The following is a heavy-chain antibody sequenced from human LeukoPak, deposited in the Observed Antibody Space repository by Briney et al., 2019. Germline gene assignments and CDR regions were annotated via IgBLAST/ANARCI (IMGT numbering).Heavy chain of an antibody. V-gene: IGHV3-7*01. D-gene: IGHD5-24*01. CDR1: GIRFSSYW. Sequence: GGSLRLSCAPSGIRFSSYWMSWVRQAPGKGLERVATMNQDGTGKYYVDSVRGRFTISRDNARNSLYLQMNSLRAEDTALYYCARDKGYTTYDYWGQGTLVTVSS. J-gene: IGHJ4*02. CDR3: ARDKGYTTYDY. CDR2: MNQDGTGK.